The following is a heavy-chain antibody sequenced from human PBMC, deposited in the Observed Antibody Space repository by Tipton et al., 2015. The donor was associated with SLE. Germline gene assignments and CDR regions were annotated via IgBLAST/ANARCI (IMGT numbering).Heavy chain of an antibody. Sequence: TLSLTCTVSGGSISSGSYYWSWIRQPAGKGLEWIGRIYTSGSTNYNPSLKSRVTMSVDTSKNQFSLKLSSVTAEDTAVYYCAREVMGYDSSGLDYWGQGTLVTVSS. CDR2: IYTSGST. J-gene: IGHJ4*02. CDR1: GGSISSGSYY. D-gene: IGHD3-22*01. CDR3: AREVMGYDSSGLDY. V-gene: IGHV4-61*02.